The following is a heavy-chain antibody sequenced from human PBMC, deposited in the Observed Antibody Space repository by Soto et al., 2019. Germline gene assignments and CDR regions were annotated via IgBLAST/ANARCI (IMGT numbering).Heavy chain of an antibody. D-gene: IGHD1-1*01. CDR2: ISAHNGNT. CDR1: GYAFTTYG. J-gene: IGHJ4*02. CDR3: ARGRYGDY. Sequence: QVHLVQSGAEVKKPGASVKVSCQGSGYAFTTYGITWVRQAPGQGLEWMGWISAHNGNTNYAQKPQGRVTVTREPSTSTAYMELRSLRYDDTAVYYCARGRYGDYWGQGALVTVSS. V-gene: IGHV1-18*01.